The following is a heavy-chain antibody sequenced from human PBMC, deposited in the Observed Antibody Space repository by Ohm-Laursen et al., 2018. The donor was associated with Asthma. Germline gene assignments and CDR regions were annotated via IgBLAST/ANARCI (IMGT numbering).Heavy chain of an antibody. CDR2: MSYDETNK. J-gene: IGHJ4*02. CDR1: AFSFNNYG. CDR3: ARSPHYDFWSGYYFDY. Sequence: SLRLSCAAPAFSFNNYGMHWVRQAPGKGLEWVAVMSYDETNKHYADSVKGRFTISRDNSKNTLYLHINSLRDEDTAVYYCARSPHYDFWSGYYFDYWGQGTLVTVSS. D-gene: IGHD3-3*01. V-gene: IGHV3-30*03.